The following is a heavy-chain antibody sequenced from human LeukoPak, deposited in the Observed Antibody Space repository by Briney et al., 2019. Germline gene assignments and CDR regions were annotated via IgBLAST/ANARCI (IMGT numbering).Heavy chain of an antibody. CDR2: ISPSNISS. CDR3: AKDLTYYDILTGYFTLDY. D-gene: IGHD3-9*01. CDR1: GFTFSNYA. Sequence: PGGSLRLSCAASGFTFSNYAISWVRQAPGKGLEWVSSISPSNISSYYADSVRGRFTISRDNSKNTLYLQMNSLRAEDTAVYYCAKDLTYYDILTGYFTLDYWGQGTLVTVSS. J-gene: IGHJ4*02. V-gene: IGHV3-23*01.